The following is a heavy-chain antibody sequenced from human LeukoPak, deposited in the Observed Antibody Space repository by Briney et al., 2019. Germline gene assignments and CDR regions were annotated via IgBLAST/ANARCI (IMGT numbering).Heavy chain of an antibody. CDR3: ARAGAVAGTYDAFDI. CDR2: IIPIPGIA. V-gene: IGHV1-69*04. CDR1: GGTFSSYA. J-gene: IGHJ3*02. D-gene: IGHD6-19*01. Sequence: ASVKVSCKASGGTFSSYAISWVRQAPGQGLEWMGRIIPIPGIANYAQKFQGRVTITADKSTSTAYMELSSLRSEDTAVYYCARAGAVAGTYDAFDIRGQGTMVTVSS.